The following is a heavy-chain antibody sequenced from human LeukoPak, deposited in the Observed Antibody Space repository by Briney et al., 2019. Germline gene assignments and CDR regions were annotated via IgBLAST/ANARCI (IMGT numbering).Heavy chain of an antibody. V-gene: IGHV3-20*04. CDR1: GFTFSTYG. J-gene: IGHJ4*02. Sequence: GGSLRLSCAASGFTFSTYGMNWVRQAPGKGLEWVSGINWNGGSTACADSVKGRFTISRDNAKNSLYLQMNSLRSEDTALYYCARGRFLEWLPVPDYWGQGTLVTVSS. D-gene: IGHD3-3*01. CDR2: INWNGGST. CDR3: ARGRFLEWLPVPDY.